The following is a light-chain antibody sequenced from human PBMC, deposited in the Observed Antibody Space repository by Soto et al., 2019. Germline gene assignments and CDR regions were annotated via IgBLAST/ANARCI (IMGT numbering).Light chain of an antibody. CDR1: QSVSSS. J-gene: IGKJ2*03. V-gene: IGKV3-15*01. Sequence: EIGMTQSPATLSVSPGERATLSCRAGQSVSSSLAWYQQKPGQAPRLLIYGASTRATGIPARFSGSGSGTDFTLAISSLQSEDSAVYYCQQYNNWYSFGQGTKLEIK. CDR2: GAS. CDR3: QQYNNWYS.